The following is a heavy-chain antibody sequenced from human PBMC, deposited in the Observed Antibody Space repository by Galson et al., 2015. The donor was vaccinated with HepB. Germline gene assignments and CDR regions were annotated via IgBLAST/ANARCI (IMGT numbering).Heavy chain of an antibody. J-gene: IGHJ5*02. V-gene: IGHV3-30*04. Sequence: SLRLSCAASDFTFSTYAMHWVRQAPGKGLEWVAVISYDGSKKYYADSVKGRFTISRDNSKNTLYLQINSLGGDDTAVYYCAGDQSSSSITWFDPWGQGTLVTVSS. CDR3: AGDQSSSSITWFDP. CDR2: ISYDGSKK. D-gene: IGHD6-6*01. CDR1: DFTFSTYA.